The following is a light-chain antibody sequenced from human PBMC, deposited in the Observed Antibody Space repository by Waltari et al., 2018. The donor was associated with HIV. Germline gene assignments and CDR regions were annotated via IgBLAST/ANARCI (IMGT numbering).Light chain of an antibody. CDR2: EVS. Sequence: QSALTQPASVSGSPGQSITIPCTGTSSDVGGYNSVSCNQQHPGKAPKLMIYEVSNRPSGVANRFSGSKSGNTASLTISGLQAEDEADYYCSSYTSSSTLVFGGGTKLTVL. CDR3: SSYTSSSTLV. CDR1: SSDVGGYNS. J-gene: IGLJ2*01. V-gene: IGLV2-14*01.